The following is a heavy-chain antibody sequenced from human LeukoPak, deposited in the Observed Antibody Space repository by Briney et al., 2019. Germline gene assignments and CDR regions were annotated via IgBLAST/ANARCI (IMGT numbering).Heavy chain of an antibody. CDR2: INHSGST. J-gene: IGHJ6*02. Sequence: PSETLSLTCAVYGGSFSDYYWSWIRQPPGKGLEWIGEINHSGSTNYNPSLKSRVTISVDTSKNQFSLDLSSVTAADTAVYYCARGTQLWSYGMDVWGQGTLVTVSS. V-gene: IGHV4-34*01. CDR1: GGSFSDYY. CDR3: ARGTQLWSYGMDV. D-gene: IGHD5-18*01.